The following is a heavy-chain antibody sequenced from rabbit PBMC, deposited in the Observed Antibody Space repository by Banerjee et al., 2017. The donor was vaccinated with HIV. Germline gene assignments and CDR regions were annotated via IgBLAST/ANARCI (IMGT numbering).Heavy chain of an antibody. CDR2: IYAGKGST. J-gene: IGHJ3*01. CDR3: ARDPYYTYGYAGYAYDL. V-gene: IGHV1S7*01. CDR1: GFDLSSYY. Sequence: QHLVETGGGLVQPGGSLTLSCKASGFDLSSYYMSWVRQAPGKGLEWIGIIYAGKGSTDYASWVNGRFTISSDNAQNTVDLQMNSLTAADTATYFCARDPYYTYGYAGYAYDLWGQGTWSPS. D-gene: IGHD6-1*01.